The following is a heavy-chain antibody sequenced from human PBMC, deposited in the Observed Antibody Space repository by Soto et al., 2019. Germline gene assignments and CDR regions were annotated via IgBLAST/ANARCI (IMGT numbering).Heavy chain of an antibody. D-gene: IGHD3-10*01. CDR3: ARRRDASGSYFDS. CDR2: INDSGGST. Sequence: GGSLRLSCAASGFTFSSFAMSWVRQAPGKGLEWVSAINDSGGSTYSADSVKGRFTISRDNSKNTLYLQMNSLRADDTAVYYCARRRDASGSYFDSWSEGTLVTVSS. J-gene: IGHJ4*02. V-gene: IGHV3-23*01. CDR1: GFTFSSFA.